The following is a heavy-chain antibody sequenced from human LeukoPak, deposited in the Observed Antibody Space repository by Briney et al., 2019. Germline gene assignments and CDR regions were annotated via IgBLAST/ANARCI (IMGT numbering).Heavy chain of an antibody. CDR1: GGSVSSDY. CDR2: IHYSGST. CDR3: ARVGSITMVRGALDY. J-gene: IGHJ4*02. V-gene: IGHV4-59*02. D-gene: IGHD3-10*01. Sequence: SETLSLTCTVSGGSVSSDYWSWIRQPPGRGLEWIGYIHYSGSTNSNPSLKSRVTISIDTSKNQVSLKLSSVTAADTAVYYRARVGSITMVRGALDYWGQGTLVTVSS.